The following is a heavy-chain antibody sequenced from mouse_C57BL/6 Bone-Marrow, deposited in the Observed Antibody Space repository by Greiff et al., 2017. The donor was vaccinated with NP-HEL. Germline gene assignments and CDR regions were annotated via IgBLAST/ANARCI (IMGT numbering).Heavy chain of an antibody. D-gene: IGHD3-2*02. CDR2: IDPENGDT. Sequence: EVQLQQSGAELVRPGASVKLSCPASGFNIKDDYMHWVKQRPEQGLEWIGWIDPENGDTEYASKFQGKATITADTSSNTAYLQLSSLTSEDTAVYYCLDSSEGYWGQGTTLTVSS. CDR1: GFNIKDDY. V-gene: IGHV14-4*01. J-gene: IGHJ2*01. CDR3: LDSSEGY.